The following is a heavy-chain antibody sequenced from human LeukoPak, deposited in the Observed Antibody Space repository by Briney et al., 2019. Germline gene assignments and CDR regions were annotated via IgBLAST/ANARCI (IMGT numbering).Heavy chain of an antibody. CDR3: TRRTGMGYDFWSGYSNFDY. CDR2: IRSKAYGGTT. Sequence: PGGSLRLSCTASGFTFGDYAMSWFRQAPGKGLEWVGFIRSKAYGGTTEYAASVKGRFTISRDDSKSIAYLQMNSLKTEDTAVYYCTRRTGMGYDFWSGYSNFDYWGQGTLVTVSS. D-gene: IGHD3-3*01. CDR1: GFTFGDYA. J-gene: IGHJ4*02. V-gene: IGHV3-49*03.